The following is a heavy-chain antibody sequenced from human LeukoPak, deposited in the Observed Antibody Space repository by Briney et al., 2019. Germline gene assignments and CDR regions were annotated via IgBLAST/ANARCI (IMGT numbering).Heavy chain of an antibody. Sequence: SETLSLTCTVSGGSISSSSYYWGWIRQPPGKGPEWIGSIYYSGSTYYNPSLKSRVTISVDTSKNQFSLKLSSVTAADTAVYYCARIEYSSSSCDYWGQGTLVTVSS. CDR3: ARIEYSSSSCDY. D-gene: IGHD6-6*01. J-gene: IGHJ4*02. V-gene: IGHV4-39*01. CDR2: IYYSGST. CDR1: GGSISSSSYY.